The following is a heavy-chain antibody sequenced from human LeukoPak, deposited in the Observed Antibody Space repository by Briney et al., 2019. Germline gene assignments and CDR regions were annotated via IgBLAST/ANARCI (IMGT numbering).Heavy chain of an antibody. CDR2: ISGGGGST. Sequence: QAGGSLRPSCAASGFTFSSYAMSWVRQPPGEGLEWVSAISGGGGSTYYAASVKGRFTIARDNSKNTLYLQMNSLTAEDTGVYYCAKDRVAVAGYIVYWGQGTLVTVSS. V-gene: IGHV3-23*01. CDR1: GFTFSSYA. J-gene: IGHJ4*02. D-gene: IGHD6-19*01. CDR3: AKDRVAVAGYIVY.